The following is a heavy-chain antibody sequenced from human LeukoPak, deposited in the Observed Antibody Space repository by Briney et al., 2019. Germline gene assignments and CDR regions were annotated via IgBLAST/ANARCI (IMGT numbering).Heavy chain of an antibody. CDR1: VYTFTSYY. V-gene: IGHV1-46*01. D-gene: IGHD4-23*01. CDR3: ARTQTTVVTQDYFDY. J-gene: IGHJ4*02. Sequence: EASVKVSSKASVYTFTSYYMHCVREAPGQGRECMGIINPSGGSTSYAQKLQGRVTMTRDISTSTVYMELSSLRSEDTAVYYCARTQTTVVTQDYFDYWGQGTLVTVSS. CDR2: INPSGGST.